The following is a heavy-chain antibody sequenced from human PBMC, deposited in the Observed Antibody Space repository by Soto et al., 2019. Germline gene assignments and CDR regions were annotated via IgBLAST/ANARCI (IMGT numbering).Heavy chain of an antibody. J-gene: IGHJ5*02. CDR3: ATAIFYYDILTGPNSYHWFDP. Sequence: ASVKVSCKVSGYTLTELSMHWVRQAPGKGLEWMGGFDPEDGETIYAQKFQGRVTMTEDTSTDTAYMELSSLRSEDTAVYYCATAIFYYDILTGPNSYHWFDPWGQGTLVTVSS. D-gene: IGHD3-9*01. V-gene: IGHV1-24*01. CDR1: GYTLTELS. CDR2: FDPEDGET.